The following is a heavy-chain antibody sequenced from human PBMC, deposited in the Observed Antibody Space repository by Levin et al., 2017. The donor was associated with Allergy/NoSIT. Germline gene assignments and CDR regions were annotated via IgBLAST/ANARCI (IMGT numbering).Heavy chain of an antibody. Sequence: SETLSLTCNVSGGSISSGGYYWSWIRQHPGKGLEWIGYIYYSESTYYNPSLRSRATMSVDTSKNQFSLKLNSVTAADTAVYYCARSGRTWLKLRGFDYWGQGTLVTVSS. V-gene: IGHV4-31*03. CDR3: ARSGRTWLKLRGFDY. CDR1: GGSISSGGYY. D-gene: IGHD5-24*01. CDR2: IYYSEST. J-gene: IGHJ4*02.